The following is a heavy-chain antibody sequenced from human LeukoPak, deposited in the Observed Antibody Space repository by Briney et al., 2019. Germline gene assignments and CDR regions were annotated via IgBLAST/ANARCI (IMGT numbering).Heavy chain of an antibody. J-gene: IGHJ4*02. Sequence: ASVKVSCKASGYTFTSYGISWVRQAPGQGLEWMGWISAYNGNTNYAQKLQGRVTMTTDTLTSTACMELRSLRSDATGVYYCERDRVAGKLGNDYWGQGTLVTVSS. D-gene: IGHD6-19*01. CDR3: ERDRVAGKLGNDY. V-gene: IGHV1-18*01. CDR2: ISAYNGNT. CDR1: GYTFTSYG.